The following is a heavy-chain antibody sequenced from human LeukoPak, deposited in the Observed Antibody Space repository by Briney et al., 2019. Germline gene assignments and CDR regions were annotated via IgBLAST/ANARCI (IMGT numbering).Heavy chain of an antibody. CDR2: ISSSSSSPI. J-gene: IGHJ4*02. CDR3: ARDYRWAFDY. D-gene: IGHD6-13*01. CDR1: GFPFSSYA. Sequence: GGSLRLSCAASGFPFSSYAMSWLRQAPGKGLEGVSYISSSSSSPIYYADSVKGRFTISRDNAKNSLYLQMNSLRAEDTAVYYCARDYRWAFDYWGQGTLVTVSS. V-gene: IGHV3-48*01.